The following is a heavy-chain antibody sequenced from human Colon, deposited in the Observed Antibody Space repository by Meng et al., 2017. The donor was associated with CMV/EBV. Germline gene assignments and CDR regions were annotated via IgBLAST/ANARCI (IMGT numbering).Heavy chain of an antibody. Sequence: ESLKISCTVSGGSISSSTHYWGWIRQPSGKGLEWIGSVYFSGSAYYNPPLKSRVTISVDTSTNHFSLTLRSVTAADTAVYYCARVGVTRMRYFDTWGPGTLVTVSS. CDR2: VYFSGSA. J-gene: IGHJ4*02. CDR1: GGSISSSTHY. V-gene: IGHV4-39*02. CDR3: ARVGVTRMRYFDT. D-gene: IGHD4-17*01.